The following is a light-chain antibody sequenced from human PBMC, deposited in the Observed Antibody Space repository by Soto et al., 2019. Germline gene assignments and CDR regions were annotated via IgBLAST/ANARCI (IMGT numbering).Light chain of an antibody. J-gene: IGLJ2*01. CDR1: KLGDKY. V-gene: IGLV3-1*01. Sequence: SYELTQPPSVSVSPGQTASITCSGGKLGDKYACWYQQKPGQSPVLVIYQDSKRPSGIPERFSGSNSGNTATLTISWTQAMDEADYYCQAWDSSTVVFGGGTKLTVL. CDR3: QAWDSSTVV. CDR2: QDS.